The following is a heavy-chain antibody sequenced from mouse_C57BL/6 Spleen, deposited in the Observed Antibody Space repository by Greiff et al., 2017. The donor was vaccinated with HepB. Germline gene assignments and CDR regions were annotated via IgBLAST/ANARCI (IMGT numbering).Heavy chain of an antibody. V-gene: IGHV1-81*01. J-gene: IGHJ2*01. CDR3: AREGMTTVVARSFDY. D-gene: IGHD1-1*01. CDR2: IYPRSGNT. CDR1: GYTFTSYG. Sequence: VQLQESGAELARPGASVKLSCKASGYTFTSYGISWVKQRTGQGLEWIGEIYPRSGNTYYNEKFKGKATLTADKSSSTAYMELRSLTSEDSAVYFCAREGMTTVVARSFDYWGQGTTLTVSS.